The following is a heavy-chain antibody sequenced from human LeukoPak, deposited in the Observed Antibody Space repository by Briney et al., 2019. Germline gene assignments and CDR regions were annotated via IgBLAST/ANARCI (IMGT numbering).Heavy chain of an antibody. J-gene: IGHJ5*02. CDR1: GGSSSSYY. CDR3: ARDSTVRYVGGSNWFDP. V-gene: IGHV4-59*01. CDR2: MDYSGST. D-gene: IGHD4-17*01. Sequence: PSETLSLTCTVSGGSSSSYYWSWIRQPPGKGLEWIGYMDYSGSTNYNPSLKSRVTISVDTSKNQFSLKLSSVSAADTAVYYCARDSTVRYVGGSNWFDPWGQGTLVTVSS.